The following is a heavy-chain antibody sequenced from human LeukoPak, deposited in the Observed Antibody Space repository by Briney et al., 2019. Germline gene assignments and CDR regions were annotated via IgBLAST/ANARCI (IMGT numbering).Heavy chain of an antibody. CDR1: GGSINSYY. CDR2: VSYSGTT. CDR3: VRHGGFSSPASV. Sequence: PSETLSLTCTVSGGSINSYYWSWIRQPPGKGLEWIGYVSYSGTTKYKPSLENRVAISVDTSKNEFSLKLNSVTAADTAVYYCVRHGGFSSPASVWGQGTLVTVSS. D-gene: IGHD6-19*01. J-gene: IGHJ4*02. V-gene: IGHV4-59*08.